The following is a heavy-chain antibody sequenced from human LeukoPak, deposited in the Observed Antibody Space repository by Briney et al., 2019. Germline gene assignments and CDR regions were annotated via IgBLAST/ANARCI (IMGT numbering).Heavy chain of an antibody. J-gene: IGHJ5*02. V-gene: IGHV1-3*01. Sequence: GASVKVSCKASGYTFTSYAMHWVRQAPGQRLEWMGWINAGNGNTKYSQKFQGRVTITRDTSASTAYMELSSLRSEDTAVYYCARSDIVVVPAAITWFGPWGQGTLVTVSS. D-gene: IGHD2-2*01. CDR1: GYTFTSYA. CDR3: ARSDIVVVPAAITWFGP. CDR2: INAGNGNT.